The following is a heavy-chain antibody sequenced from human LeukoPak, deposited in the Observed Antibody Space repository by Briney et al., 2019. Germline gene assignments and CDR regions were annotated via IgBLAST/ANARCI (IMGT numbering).Heavy chain of an antibody. D-gene: IGHD3-22*01. V-gene: IGHV3-21*01. J-gene: IGHJ4*02. Sequence: PGVSLRLSRAASGFPFSSYTMSWVRQTPGKGLECVSYISSSSSNIYYIDSVKGRFTISRDNAKKSLYLQMNSLRAEDTAVYYCARAAYDTSGYYWGFDYWGQGTLVTVSS. CDR3: ARAAYDTSGYYWGFDY. CDR2: ISSSSSNI. CDR1: GFPFSSYT.